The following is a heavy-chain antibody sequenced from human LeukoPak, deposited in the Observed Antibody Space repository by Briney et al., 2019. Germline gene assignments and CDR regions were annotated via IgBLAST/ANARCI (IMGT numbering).Heavy chain of an antibody. V-gene: IGHV4-59*01. CDR2: ISYSGST. CDR3: ARYIWGSYPTFEDY. D-gene: IGHD3-16*02. CDR1: GGSISSYY. Sequence: SETLSLTCTVSGGSISSYYWSWIRQPPGKGLEWIGYISYSGSTNYNPSLKSRVTISVDTSKYQLSLKLNSVTAADTAVYYCARYIWGSYPTFEDYWGQGSLVTVSS. J-gene: IGHJ4*02.